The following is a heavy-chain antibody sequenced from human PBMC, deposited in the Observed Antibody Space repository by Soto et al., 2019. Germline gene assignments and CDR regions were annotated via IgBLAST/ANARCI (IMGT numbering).Heavy chain of an antibody. CDR2: IYYSGST. CDR3: ARAYVDTAMVNFDY. V-gene: IGHV4-59*01. J-gene: IGHJ4*02. Sequence: SETPSLPLPVSGGSISRFYWGLVRQPPGKGLEWIGYIYYSGSTNYNPSLKSRVTISVDTSKNQFSLKLSSVTAADTAVYYCARAYVDTAMVNFDYWGQGTLVTVSS. CDR1: GGSISRFY. D-gene: IGHD5-18*01.